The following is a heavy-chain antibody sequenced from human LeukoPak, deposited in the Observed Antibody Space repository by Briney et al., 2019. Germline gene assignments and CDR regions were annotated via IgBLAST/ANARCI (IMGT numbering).Heavy chain of an antibody. CDR1: GFTFSSYS. D-gene: IGHD3-9*01. Sequence: GGSLRLSCAASGFTFSSYSMNWVRQAPGKGLEWVSSISSSSSYIYYADSVKGRFTISRDNAKNSLYLQMNSLRAEDTAVYYCARTDYDILTGYYIPKVDYWGQGTLVTVSS. CDR3: ARTDYDILTGYYIPKVDY. J-gene: IGHJ4*02. CDR2: ISSSSSYI. V-gene: IGHV3-21*01.